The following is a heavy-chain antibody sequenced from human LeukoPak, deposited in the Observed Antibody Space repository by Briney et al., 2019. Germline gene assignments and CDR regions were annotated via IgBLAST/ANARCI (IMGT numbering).Heavy chain of an antibody. CDR2: ISYDGSNK. J-gene: IGHJ4*02. CDR3: AKDPAYDLYSSGSDY. CDR1: GFTFSSYG. V-gene: IGHV3-30*18. D-gene: IGHD6-19*01. Sequence: PGGSLRLSCAASGFTFSSYGMHWVRQAPGKGLEWVAVISYDGSNKYYADSVKGRFTISRDNSKNTLYLQMNSLRAEDTAVYYCAKDPAYDLYSSGSDYWGQGTLVTVSS.